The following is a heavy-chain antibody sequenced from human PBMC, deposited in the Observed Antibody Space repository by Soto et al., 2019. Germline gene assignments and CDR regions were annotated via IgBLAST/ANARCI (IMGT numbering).Heavy chain of an antibody. J-gene: IGHJ4*02. CDR1: GFTFSSYA. Sequence: GGSLRLSCAASGFTFSSYAMTWVRQAPGKGLEWVSAISGSGATTYYADSVKGRFTISRDNSKDTLYLQMNSLGAEDTAVYYCAKSGAGSATYYYLNYWGQGTLVTVSS. D-gene: IGHD1-26*01. V-gene: IGHV3-23*01. CDR3: AKSGAGSATYYYLNY. CDR2: ISGSGATT.